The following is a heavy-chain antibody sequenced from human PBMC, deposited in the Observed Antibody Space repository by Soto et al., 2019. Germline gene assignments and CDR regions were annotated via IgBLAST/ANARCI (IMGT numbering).Heavy chain of an antibody. D-gene: IGHD3-10*01. CDR3: ARDLGAFNYGSAYFDY. J-gene: IGHJ4*02. CDR2: IWYDGSNQ. CDR1: GFTFSTYD. V-gene: IGHV3-33*08. Sequence: LRLSCAASGFTFSTYDMHWVRQAPGKGLEWVAVIWYDGSNQYYADSVKGRFTISRDNSKNMLYLQMNSLRAEDTAVYYCARDLGAFNYGSAYFDYWGQGTPVTVSS.